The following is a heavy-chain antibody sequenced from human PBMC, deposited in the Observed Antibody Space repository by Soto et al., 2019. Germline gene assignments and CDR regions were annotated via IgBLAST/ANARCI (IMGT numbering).Heavy chain of an antibody. Sequence: QVQLVQSGAEVKKPGSSVKVSCKASGGTFSSYTISWVRQAPGQGLEWMGRIIPILGIANYAQKFQGRVTITADKSTSTAYMELSSLRSEDTAVYYCARSGYDIDFDYWGQGTLVTVSS. J-gene: IGHJ4*02. D-gene: IGHD5-12*01. V-gene: IGHV1-69*02. CDR2: IIPILGIA. CDR1: GGTFSSYT. CDR3: ARSGYDIDFDY.